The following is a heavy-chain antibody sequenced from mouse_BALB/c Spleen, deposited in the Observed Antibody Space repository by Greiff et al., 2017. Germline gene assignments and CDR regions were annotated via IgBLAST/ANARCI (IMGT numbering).Heavy chain of an antibody. Sequence: VQLQQSGAELMKPGASVKISCKATGYTFSSYWIEWVKQRPGHGLEWIGEILPGSGSTNYNEKFKGKATFTADTSSNTAYMQLSSLTSEDSAVYYCARCYGNFLDYFDYWGQGTTLTVSS. CDR1: GYTFSSYW. CDR3: ARCYGNFLDYFDY. D-gene: IGHD2-1*01. J-gene: IGHJ2*01. V-gene: IGHV1-9*01. CDR2: ILPGSGST.